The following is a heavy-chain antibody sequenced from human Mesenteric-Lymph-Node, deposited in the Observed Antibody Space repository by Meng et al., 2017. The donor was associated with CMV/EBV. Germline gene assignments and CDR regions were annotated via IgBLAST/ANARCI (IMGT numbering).Heavy chain of an antibody. J-gene: IGHJ5*02. D-gene: IGHD6-13*01. CDR3: ARPTYSSSGRFDP. CDR2: INHSGST. CDR1: GGSFSGYY. Sequence: CVVYGGSFSGYYWSWIRQPPGKGLEWIGEINHSGSTNYNPSLKSRVTISVDTSKNQFSLKLRSVTAADTAIYYCARPTYSSSGRFDPWGQGTPVTVSS. V-gene: IGHV4-34*01.